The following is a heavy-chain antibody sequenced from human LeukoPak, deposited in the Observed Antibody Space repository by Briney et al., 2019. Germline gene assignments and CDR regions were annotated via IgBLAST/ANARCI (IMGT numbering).Heavy chain of an antibody. CDR2: IYYSGST. Sequence: PSETLSLTCTVSGGSISSYYWSWIRQPPGKGLDWIAYIYYSGSTNYNPSLKSRVTISVDTSKNQFSLKLSSVTAADTAVYYCARENYYDSSGYFDYWGQGTLVTVSS. CDR3: ARENYYDSSGYFDY. D-gene: IGHD3-22*01. J-gene: IGHJ4*02. CDR1: GGSISSYY. V-gene: IGHV4-59*12.